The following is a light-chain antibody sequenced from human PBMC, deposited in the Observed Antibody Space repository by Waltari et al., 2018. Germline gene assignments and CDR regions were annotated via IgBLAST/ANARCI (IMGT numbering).Light chain of an antibody. CDR1: RSDLGAYNF. CDR2: EAT. V-gene: IGLV2-23*01. Sequence: QSVLTQPASVSGSPGQSITISCTGTRSDLGAYNFVSWFQQLPGQAPRLLISEATKRTSGVAYRFSGSKSGYTASLSSSDLQAEDEADYYCCSYVGGSRVLFGGGTKLTV. CDR3: CSYVGGSRVL. J-gene: IGLJ2*01.